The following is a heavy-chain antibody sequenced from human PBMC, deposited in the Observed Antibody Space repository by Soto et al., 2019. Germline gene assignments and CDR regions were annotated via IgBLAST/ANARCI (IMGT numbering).Heavy chain of an antibody. CDR1: GGSISSYY. V-gene: IGHV4-59*08. D-gene: IGHD6-19*01. J-gene: IGHJ5*02. CDR2: IYYSGST. Sequence: SETLSLTCTVSGGSISSYYWSWIRQPPGKGLEWIGYIYYSGSTNYNPSLKSRVTISVDTSKNQFSLKLSSVTAADTAVYYCARLGGIAVAGTKVGGAWFDPWGQGTLVTVSS. CDR3: ARLGGIAVAGTKVGGAWFDP.